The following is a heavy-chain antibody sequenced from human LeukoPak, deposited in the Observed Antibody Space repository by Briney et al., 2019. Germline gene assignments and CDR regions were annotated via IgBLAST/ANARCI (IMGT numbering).Heavy chain of an antibody. Sequence: GGSLRLSCAVSGFTFSSYAMSWVRQAPGKGLEWVSGISGSAMSTYYADSVKGRFTIFRDNTKNSLYLQMSSLRAEDTAIYYCARDYHNKGHDYWGPGTLVTVSS. V-gene: IGHV3-23*01. CDR1: GFTFSSYA. CDR3: ARDYHNKGHDY. J-gene: IGHJ4*02. CDR2: ISGSAMST. D-gene: IGHD2/OR15-2a*01.